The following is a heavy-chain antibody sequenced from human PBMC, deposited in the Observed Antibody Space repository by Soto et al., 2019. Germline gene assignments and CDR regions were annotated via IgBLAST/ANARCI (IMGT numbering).Heavy chain of an antibody. CDR1: GGSITSSSYY. Sequence: SETLSLTCTVSGGSITSSSYYWGWIRQPPGKGLEWIGNIYYSGSTYYNPSLKSRVTISVDTSKNQFSLKLSSVTAADTAVYYCMLGSGWKDFDYWGQGTLVTV. CDR3: MLGSGWKDFDY. D-gene: IGHD3-22*01. J-gene: IGHJ4*02. V-gene: IGHV4-39*01. CDR2: IYYSGST.